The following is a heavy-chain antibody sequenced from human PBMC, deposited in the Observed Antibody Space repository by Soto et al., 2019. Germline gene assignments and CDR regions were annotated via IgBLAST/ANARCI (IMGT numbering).Heavy chain of an antibody. D-gene: IGHD1-1*01. Sequence: SETLSLTCSVSGGSVSSDSYYWSWIRQPPGKGLEWIGHIYYSGSTNYNPSLKSRVTISVDTSKNHFSLKLSSVTAADTAVYYCVATTSFRTFQYWAQGALVTVSS. CDR3: VATTSFRTFQY. CDR2: IYYSGST. V-gene: IGHV4-61*03. CDR1: GGSVSSDSYY. J-gene: IGHJ4*02.